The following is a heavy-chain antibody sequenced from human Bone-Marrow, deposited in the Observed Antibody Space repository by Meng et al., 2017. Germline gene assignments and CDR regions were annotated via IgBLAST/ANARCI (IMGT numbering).Heavy chain of an antibody. CDR3: ARHEDISAAGKLFGDY. D-gene: IGHD6-13*01. Sequence: AAVKVSCKPSGYNFPDYWLHWVRRAPGQGLEWMGRIDPKSGDTHYAQRFQGRVTMTGDTSISTAYMELIGLRSDDTAMYYCARHEDISAAGKLFGDYWGQGTLVTVSS. V-gene: IGHV1-2*06. CDR1: GYNFPDYW. J-gene: IGHJ4*02. CDR2: IDPKSGDT.